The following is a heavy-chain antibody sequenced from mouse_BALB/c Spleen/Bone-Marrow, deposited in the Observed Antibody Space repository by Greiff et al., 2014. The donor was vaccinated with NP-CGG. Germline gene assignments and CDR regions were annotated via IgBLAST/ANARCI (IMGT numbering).Heavy chain of an antibody. V-gene: IGHV1S56*01. Sequence: VKLMESGPELVKPGASVRISCKASGYTFTSYYIHWVKQRPGQGLEWIGWIYPGNVNTKYNEKFKGKATLTADKSSSTAYMQLSSLTSEDSAVYFCARDTMDYWDQGTSVTVSS. CDR2: IYPGNVNT. CDR1: GYTFTSYY. CDR3: ARDTMDY. J-gene: IGHJ4*01.